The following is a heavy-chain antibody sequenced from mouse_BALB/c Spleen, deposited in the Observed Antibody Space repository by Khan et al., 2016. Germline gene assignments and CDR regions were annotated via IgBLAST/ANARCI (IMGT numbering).Heavy chain of an antibody. CDR3: ASQAGTIAY. Sequence: EVELVESGGDLVQPGGSLRLSCATSGFTFTDYYMTWIRQPPGRALEWLGFIRNKADYYTAEYSASVKGRFTISRDNSQSILYLQMSTLRTEDSATYYCASQAGTIAYWGQGTLVTVSA. V-gene: IGHV7-3*02. J-gene: IGHJ3*01. CDR1: GFTFTDYY. CDR2: IRNKADYYTA.